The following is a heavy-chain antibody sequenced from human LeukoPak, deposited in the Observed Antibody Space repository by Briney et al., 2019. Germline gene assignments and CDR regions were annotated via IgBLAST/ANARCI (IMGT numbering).Heavy chain of an antibody. CDR2: IRYDGSNK. V-gene: IGHV3-30*02. CDR1: GFTFGSYG. Sequence: GGSLRLSCAASGFTFGSYGMHWVRQAPGKGLEWVAFIRYDGSNKYYADSVKGRFTISRDNSKNTLYLQMNSLRAEDTAVYYCAKVGWLLLDYWGQGTLVTVSS. D-gene: IGHD3-22*01. CDR3: AKVGWLLLDY. J-gene: IGHJ4*02.